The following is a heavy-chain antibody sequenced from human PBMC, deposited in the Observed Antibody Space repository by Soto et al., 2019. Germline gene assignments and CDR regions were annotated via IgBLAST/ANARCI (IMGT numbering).Heavy chain of an antibody. CDR2: IRTKPYGGTT. V-gene: IGHV3-49*03. CDR3: TSLGDFLAGSYTDLY. D-gene: IGHD3-9*01. CDR1: GFTFGDYT. Sequence: GGSLRLSCTASGFTFGDYTMSWFRQAPGKGLEWVGFIRTKPYGGTTEYAASVKDRFTISRDDSDSVAYLHMNSLKTEDTAVYYCTSLGDFLAGSYTDLYWGQGTLVTVSS. J-gene: IGHJ4*02.